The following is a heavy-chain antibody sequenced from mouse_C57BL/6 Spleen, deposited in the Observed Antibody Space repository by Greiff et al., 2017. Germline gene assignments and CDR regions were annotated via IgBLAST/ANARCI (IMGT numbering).Heavy chain of an antibody. D-gene: IGHD2-3*01. J-gene: IGHJ2*01. V-gene: IGHV1-64*01. CDR2: IHPNGGST. Sequence: VQLQQPGAELVKPGASVKLSCKASGYTFTSYWMHWVKQRPGQGLEWIGMIHPNGGSTNYNENVKSKATLTVDKSYSTAYMQLSSLTSEDSAVYYCARDGDMNPYYFDYWGQGTTLTVSS. CDR3: ARDGDMNPYYFDY. CDR1: GYTFTSYW.